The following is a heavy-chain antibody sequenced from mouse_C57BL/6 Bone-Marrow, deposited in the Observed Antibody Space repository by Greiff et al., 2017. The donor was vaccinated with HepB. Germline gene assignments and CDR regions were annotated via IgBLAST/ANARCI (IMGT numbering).Heavy chain of an antibody. D-gene: IGHD3-1*01. J-gene: IGHJ4*01. V-gene: IGHV5-17*01. CDR1: GFTFSDYG. CDR3: ARGLNAMDY. Sequence: EVKLLESGGGLVKPGGSLNLSCAASGFTFSDYGMHWVRQAPEKGLEWVAYISSGSSTIYYADTVKGRFTISRDNAKNTLFLQMTSLRSEDTAMYYCARGLNAMDYWGQGTSVTVSS. CDR2: ISSGSSTI.